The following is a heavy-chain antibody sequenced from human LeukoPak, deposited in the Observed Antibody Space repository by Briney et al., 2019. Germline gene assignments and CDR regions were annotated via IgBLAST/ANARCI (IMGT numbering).Heavy chain of an antibody. CDR1: GGAISRYY. D-gene: IGHD6-13*01. CDR3: VFSSWYGGYYFDY. CDR2: IYTRGST. J-gene: IGHJ4*02. V-gene: IGHV4-4*07. Sequence: ETLSLTCTVSGGAISRYYWSSIGEPGGEGVECLGRIYTRGSTNYNPSLKCRVTMSVDTSKNQFSLKLSSVTAADTAVYYCVFSSWYGGYYFDYWGQGTLVTVSS.